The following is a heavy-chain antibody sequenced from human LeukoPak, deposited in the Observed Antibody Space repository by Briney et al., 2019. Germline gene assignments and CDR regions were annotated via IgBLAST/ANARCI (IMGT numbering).Heavy chain of an antibody. J-gene: IGHJ3*02. CDR2: IYTSGST. CDR1: GGSISSGSYY. CDR3: AREANYYDSSGYSFDAFDI. D-gene: IGHD3-22*01. V-gene: IGHV4-61*02. Sequence: SQTLSLTCTVSGGSISSGSYYWSWIRQPAGKGLEWIGRIYTSGSTNYNPSLKSRVTISVDTFKNQFSLKLSSVTAADTAVYYCAREANYYDSSGYSFDAFDIWGQGTMVTVSS.